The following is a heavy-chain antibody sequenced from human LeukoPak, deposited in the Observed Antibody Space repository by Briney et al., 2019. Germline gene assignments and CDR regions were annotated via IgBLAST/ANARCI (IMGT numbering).Heavy chain of an antibody. CDR3: ARQPRGDYYFDY. V-gene: IGHV3-21*01. CDR2: ISSSSSYI. CDR1: GFTFSIYS. Sequence: GGSLRLSCAASGFTFSIYSMNWVRQAPGKGLEWVSSISSSSSYIYYADSVKGRFTISRDNAKNSLYLQMNSLRAEDTAVYYCARQPRGDYYFDYWGQGTLVTVSS. J-gene: IGHJ4*02. D-gene: IGHD3-16*01.